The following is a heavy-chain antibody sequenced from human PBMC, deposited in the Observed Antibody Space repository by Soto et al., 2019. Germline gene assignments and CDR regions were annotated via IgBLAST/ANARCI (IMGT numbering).Heavy chain of an antibody. CDR1: GFSFSSQA. V-gene: IGHV3-30-3*01. J-gene: IGHJ3*02. Sequence: PGGSLRLSCVASGFSFSSQAMHWVIQAPGQGLEWVAAISNDGNRQLYADSVKDRFTISRDNSRNTLDLQMNNLRTEDTGVYFCARDIYSYGSVGTPDIWGQGTMVTVSS. CDR3: ARDIYSYGSVGTPDI. D-gene: IGHD5-18*01. CDR2: ISNDGNRQ.